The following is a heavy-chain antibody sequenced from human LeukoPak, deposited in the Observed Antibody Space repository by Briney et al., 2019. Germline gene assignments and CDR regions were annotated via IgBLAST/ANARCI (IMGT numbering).Heavy chain of an antibody. CDR3: ARGGAARLHFQN. Sequence: SSETLSLTCTVSGGSISSYYWSWIRQPPGKGLEWIGYIYYSGSTNYNPSLQSRVTISVDTSKNQFSLNLNSVTAADTAVYYCARGGAARLHFQNWGQGTPVTVSS. J-gene: IGHJ1*01. V-gene: IGHV4-59*01. D-gene: IGHD6-6*01. CDR1: GGSISSYY. CDR2: IYYSGST.